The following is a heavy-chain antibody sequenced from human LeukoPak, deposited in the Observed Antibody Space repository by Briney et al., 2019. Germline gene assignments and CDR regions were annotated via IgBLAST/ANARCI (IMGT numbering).Heavy chain of an antibody. CDR1: GYTLTELS. J-gene: IGHJ3*02. Sequence: ASVKVSCKVSGYTLTELSMHWVRQAPGKGLEWMGGFDPEDGETIYAQKFQGRVTITADESASTAYMELSSLRSEDTAVYYCARVPNVLIWFGEYNDAFDIWGQGTMVTVSS. D-gene: IGHD3-10*01. CDR3: ARVPNVLIWFGEYNDAFDI. CDR2: FDPEDGET. V-gene: IGHV1-24*01.